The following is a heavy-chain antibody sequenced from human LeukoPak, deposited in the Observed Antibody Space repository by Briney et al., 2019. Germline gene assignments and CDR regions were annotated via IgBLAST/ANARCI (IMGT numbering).Heavy chain of an antibody. V-gene: IGHV3-9*01. CDR3: ANLGGNGVFGVVPEVNAFDI. D-gene: IGHD3-3*01. J-gene: IGHJ3*02. CDR2: ISWNSGSI. CDR1: GFTFYDYA. Sequence: LSGRSLRLSCAASGFTFYDYAMHWVRQAPGKGLEWVSGISWNSGSIGYADSVKGRFPISRDNAKNSLYLQMNSLRAEDTALYYCANLGGNGVFGVVPEVNAFDIWGQGTMVTVSS.